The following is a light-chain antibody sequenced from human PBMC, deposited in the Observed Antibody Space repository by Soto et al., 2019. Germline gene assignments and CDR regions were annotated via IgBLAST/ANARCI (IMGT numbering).Light chain of an antibody. CDR3: QQSINWPPLT. V-gene: IGKV3-15*01. CDR1: QSVGTN. J-gene: IGKJ4*01. CDR2: DAS. Sequence: EIVMTQSPATLSVSPGERATLSCRASQSVGTNLAWYQQKPGQAPRLLIYDASTRATGIPARFSGSGSGTEFTLTISSLQSEDFAIYYCQQSINWPPLTFGGGTKVEIK.